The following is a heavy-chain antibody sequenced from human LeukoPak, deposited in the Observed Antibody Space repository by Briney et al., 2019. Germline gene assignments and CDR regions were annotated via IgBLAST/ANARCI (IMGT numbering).Heavy chain of an antibody. Sequence: PGGSLRLSCAASGFTFSDYYMSWIRQPPGKGLEWIGEINHSGSTNYNPSLKSRVTISVDTSKNQFSLKLSSVTAADTAVYYCARVGWDSSGFNFDYWGQGTLVTVSS. CDR2: INHSGST. CDR3: ARVGWDSSGFNFDY. CDR1: GFTFSDYY. D-gene: IGHD6-19*01. V-gene: IGHV4-34*01. J-gene: IGHJ4*02.